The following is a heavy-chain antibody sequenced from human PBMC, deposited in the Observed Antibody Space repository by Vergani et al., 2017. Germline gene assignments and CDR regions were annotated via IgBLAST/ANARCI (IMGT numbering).Heavy chain of an antibody. CDR3: ARGGVYSSSSDYYYYYYMDV. V-gene: IGHV4-39*07. Sequence: QVQLQESGPGLVKPSQTLSLTCTVSGGSISSGSYYWGWIRQPPGKGLEWIGSIYYSGRTYYNPSLKSRVTISVDTSKNQFSLKLSSVTAADTAVYYCARGGVYSSSSDYYYYYYMDVWGKGTTVTVSS. CDR2: IYYSGRT. CDR1: GGSISSGSYY. D-gene: IGHD6-6*01. J-gene: IGHJ6*03.